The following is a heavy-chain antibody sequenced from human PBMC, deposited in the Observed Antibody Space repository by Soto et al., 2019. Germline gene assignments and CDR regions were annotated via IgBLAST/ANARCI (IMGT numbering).Heavy chain of an antibody. CDR2: ISDSGGST. Sequence: GGSLRLSCAASGFIFSDFAMHWVRQAPGKGLEWVSGISDSGGSTYYADSVKGRFTISRDNSKNTLYLQMNSLRAEDTAVYYCAKGTYYYGSAPYYFDYWGQGTLVTVSS. J-gene: IGHJ4*02. D-gene: IGHD3-10*01. CDR1: GFIFSDFA. V-gene: IGHV3-23*01. CDR3: AKGTYYYGSAPYYFDY.